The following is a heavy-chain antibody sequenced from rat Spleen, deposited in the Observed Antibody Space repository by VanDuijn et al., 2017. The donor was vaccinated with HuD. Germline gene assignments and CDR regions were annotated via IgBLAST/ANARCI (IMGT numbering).Heavy chain of an antibody. CDR2: ISYDGGTT. Sequence: EVQLAESGGGLVQPGRSLKLSCAASGFTFSDYYMAWVRQAPTKGLEWVASISYDGGTTYYQDSVKGRFTISRDNAKSSLYLQMNSLRSEETATYYCTRVTIAAIGVMDAWGQGASVTVSS. J-gene: IGHJ4*01. CDR1: GFTFSDYY. V-gene: IGHV5-20*01. CDR3: TRVTIAAIGVMDA. D-gene: IGHD1-2*01.